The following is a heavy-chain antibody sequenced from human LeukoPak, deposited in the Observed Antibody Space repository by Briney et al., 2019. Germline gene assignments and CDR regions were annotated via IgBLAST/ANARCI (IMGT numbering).Heavy chain of an antibody. Sequence: ASVKVSCKVSGYTLTELSMHWVRQAPGKGLEWMGGFDPEDGETIYAQKFQGRVTMTEDTSTDTAYMELSSLRSEDTAVYYCARTDIVVVVAARIDAFDIWGQGTMVTVSS. CDR2: FDPEDGET. D-gene: IGHD2-15*01. CDR1: GYTLTELS. J-gene: IGHJ3*02. CDR3: ARTDIVVVVAARIDAFDI. V-gene: IGHV1-24*01.